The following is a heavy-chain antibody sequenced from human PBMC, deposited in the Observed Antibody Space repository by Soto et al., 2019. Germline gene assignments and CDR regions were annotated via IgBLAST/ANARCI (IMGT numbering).Heavy chain of an antibody. V-gene: IGHV1-18*01. CDR1: GYSYTSYD. CDR3: ARGFRVAATRWWFDP. Sequence: GASVKLSCTDSGYSYTSYDISWVRQAPGQGLEWMGWISTYNGNTNYAQKLQGRVTMTTDTSTSTAYMELRSLRSDDTAVYYCARGFRVAATRWWFDPWGQGTLVTVSS. D-gene: IGHD2-15*01. CDR2: ISTYNGNT. J-gene: IGHJ5*02.